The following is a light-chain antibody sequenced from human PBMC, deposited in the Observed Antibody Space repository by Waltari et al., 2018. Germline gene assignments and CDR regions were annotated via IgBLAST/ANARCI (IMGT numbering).Light chain of an antibody. CDR3: QAGGHGTWV. Sequence: QLVLTQSPSASASLGASVKLTCTLSSGHSTNIIAWLQQQPEKGPRYLMNVNSDGSHNKGVGIPDRFSGSSSGAERYLTLSRLQSEDEGDYYRQAGGHGTWVFGGGTRLTVL. CDR1: SGHSTNI. CDR2: VNSDGSH. V-gene: IGLV4-69*01. J-gene: IGLJ3*02.